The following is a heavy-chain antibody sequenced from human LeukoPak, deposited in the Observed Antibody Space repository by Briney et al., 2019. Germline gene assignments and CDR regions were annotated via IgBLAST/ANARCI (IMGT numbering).Heavy chain of an antibody. V-gene: IGHV1-2*02. J-gene: IGHJ5*02. D-gene: IGHD2-15*01. CDR3: ARGGSCSGGSCSYNWFDP. CDR1: GYTFTGHY. CDR2: VNPNSGGT. Sequence: GASVKVSCKATGYTFTGHYMYWVRQAPGQRLEWMGWVNPNSGGTNYAQKFQGRVTMTRDTSISTAYMELSRLRSDDTAVYYCARGGSCSGGSCSYNWFDPWGQGTLVTVSS.